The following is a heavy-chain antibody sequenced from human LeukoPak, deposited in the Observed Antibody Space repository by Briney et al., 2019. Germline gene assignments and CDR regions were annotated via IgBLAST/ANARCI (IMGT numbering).Heavy chain of an antibody. V-gene: IGHV3-15*01. CDR1: GFTFNNAW. CDR2: IKRKIGGGTT. Sequence: KPGGSLRLSCAASGFTFNNAWMNWVRQAPGKGLEWVGRIKRKIGGGTTDYAAPVKGRFTISRDDSENTLYLQMNSLKTEDTAVYYCTTKKGLHTHMAIFDNWGQGTLVTVSS. D-gene: IGHD2-15*01. CDR3: TTKKGLHTHMAIFDN. J-gene: IGHJ4*02.